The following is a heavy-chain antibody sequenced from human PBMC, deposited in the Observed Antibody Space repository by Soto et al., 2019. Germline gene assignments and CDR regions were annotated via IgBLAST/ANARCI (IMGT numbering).Heavy chain of an antibody. J-gene: IGHJ3*02. CDR2: IWNDGSNE. V-gene: IGHV3-33*01. D-gene: IGHD3-10*01. CDR1: GFTFSRDA. CDR3: VRDAADSGYAFDI. Sequence: QLVESGGGVVQPGRSLRLSCAASGFTFSRDAMHWVRQAPGKGLEWVAFIWNDGSNEYYADSVKGRAIISRDNSENTVYQQMNSLRGEDTAVYFCVRDAADSGYAFDIWGQGTMVTVSS.